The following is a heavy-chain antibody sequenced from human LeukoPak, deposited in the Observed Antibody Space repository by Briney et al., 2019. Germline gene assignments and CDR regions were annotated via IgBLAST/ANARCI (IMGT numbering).Heavy chain of an antibody. CDR3: ASYDSSGYYLSPPFDY. J-gene: IGHJ4*02. V-gene: IGHV3-33*01. D-gene: IGHD3-22*01. CDR2: IWYDGSNK. CDR1: GFTFSSYG. Sequence: GGSLRFSGAASGFTFSSYGMNWVGQAPGKGLEGVAVIWYDGSNKYYADSVKGRFTISRDNSKNTLYLQMNSLRAEDTAVYYCASYDSSGYYLSPPFDYWGQGTLVTVSS.